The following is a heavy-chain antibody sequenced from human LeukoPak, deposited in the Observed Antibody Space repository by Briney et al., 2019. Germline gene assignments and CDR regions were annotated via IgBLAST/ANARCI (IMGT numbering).Heavy chain of an antibody. D-gene: IGHD2-2*01. CDR3: ARGGLTVVVPAATLDY. V-gene: IGHV1-69*05. J-gene: IGHJ4*02. CDR2: IIPIFGTA. CDR1: GGTFSSYA. Sequence: ASVKVSCKASGGTFSSYAISWVRQAPGQGLEWMGGIIPIFGTANYAQKFQGRVSMTRDTSTSTVYMELSSLRSEDTAVYYCARGGLTVVVPAATLDYWGQGTLVTVSS.